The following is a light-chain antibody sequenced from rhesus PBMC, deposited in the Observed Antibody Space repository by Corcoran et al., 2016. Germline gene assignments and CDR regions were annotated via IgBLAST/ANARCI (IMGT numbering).Light chain of an antibody. J-gene: IGKJ1*01. V-gene: IGKV2-61*01. CDR2: GGS. Sequence: DIVMTQTPLSLPVTPGEPASISCRSSQSLLHTDGYTYLDWYLQKPGQSPQLLIYGGSNRASGVPDRFSGGGSGTDFTLKISKVEAEDVGVYYCMQHKALPWTFGQGTKVEIK. CDR1: QSLLHTDGYTY. CDR3: MQHKALPWT.